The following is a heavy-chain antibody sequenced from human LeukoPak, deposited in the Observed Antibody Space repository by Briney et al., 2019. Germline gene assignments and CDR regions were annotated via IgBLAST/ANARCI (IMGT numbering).Heavy chain of an antibody. D-gene: IGHD1-26*01. Sequence: SETLSLTCTVSGGSISSGGYYWSWIRQHPGKGLEWIGYIYYSGSTYYNPSLKNRVTISVDTSKNQFSLKLSSVTAADTAVYYCARSESSGSPDAFDIWGQGTMVTVSS. J-gene: IGHJ3*02. CDR1: GGSISSGGYY. CDR2: IYYSGST. V-gene: IGHV4-31*03. CDR3: ARSESSGSPDAFDI.